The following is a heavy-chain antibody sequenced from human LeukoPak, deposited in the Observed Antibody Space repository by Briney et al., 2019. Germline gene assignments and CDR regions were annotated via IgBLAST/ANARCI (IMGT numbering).Heavy chain of an antibody. CDR1: GGSISGYY. D-gene: IGHD4-17*01. CDR3: VRSKSGTYGWFEP. J-gene: IGHJ5*02. Sequence: PSETLSLTCTVSGGSISGYYWSWIRQPPGKGREWIGFIYYTGNTNYNPSLESRLTISVDTSKNQFSLKVSSVTAADTALYYCVRSKSGTYGWFEPWGQGTLVTVSS. V-gene: IGHV4-59*01. CDR2: IYYTGNT.